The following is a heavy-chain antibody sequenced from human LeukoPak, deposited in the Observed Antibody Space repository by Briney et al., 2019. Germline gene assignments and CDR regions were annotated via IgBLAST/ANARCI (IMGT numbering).Heavy chain of an antibody. Sequence: GGALMLCCAASGFTVSSNYMSWGRQAPGKGLEWVSVIYSGGSTYYADSVKGRFTISKDKSKNTLYLQMNSLRAEDTAVYYCAREKLGITIFGVAQYGDAFDIWGQGTMVTVSS. V-gene: IGHV3-66*02. CDR3: AREKLGITIFGVAQYGDAFDI. CDR1: GFTVSSNY. J-gene: IGHJ3*02. CDR2: IYSGGST. D-gene: IGHD3-3*01.